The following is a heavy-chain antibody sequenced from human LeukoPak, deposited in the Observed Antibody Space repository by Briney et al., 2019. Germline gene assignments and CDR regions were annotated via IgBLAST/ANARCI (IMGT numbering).Heavy chain of an antibody. J-gene: IGHJ4*02. CDR2: ISSSSSYI. CDR3: ARVGYYYDSSGYLFDY. CDR1: GFTFSSYS. Sequence: GGSLRPSCAASGFTFSSYSMNWVRQAPGKGLEWVSSISSSSSYIYYADSVKGRFTISRDNAKNSLYLQMNSLRAEDTAVYYCARVGYYYDSSGYLFDYWGQGTLVTVSS. D-gene: IGHD3-22*01. V-gene: IGHV3-21*01.